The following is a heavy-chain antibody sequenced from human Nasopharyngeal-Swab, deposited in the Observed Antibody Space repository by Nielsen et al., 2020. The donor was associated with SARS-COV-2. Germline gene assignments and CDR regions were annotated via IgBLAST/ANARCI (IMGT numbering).Heavy chain of an antibody. CDR2: ISSSGSTI. CDR1: GFPFSSYE. V-gene: IGHV3-48*03. Sequence: GESLKISCAASGFPFSSYEMNWVRQAPGKGLEWVSYISSSGSTIYYADSVKGRFTISRDNAKNSLYLQMNSLRAEDTAVYYCARPTGFGEAGYFDYWGQGTLVTVSS. CDR3: ARPTGFGEAGYFDY. D-gene: IGHD3-10*01. J-gene: IGHJ4*02.